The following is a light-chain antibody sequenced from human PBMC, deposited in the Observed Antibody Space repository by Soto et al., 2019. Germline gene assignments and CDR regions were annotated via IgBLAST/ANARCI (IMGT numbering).Light chain of an antibody. CDR3: QQYGSSPRT. CDR1: QSVSSSY. J-gene: IGKJ1*01. V-gene: IGKV3-20*01. CDR2: GAS. Sequence: VLAQSPGTLSLSPGERATLSCRASQSVSSSYLAWYQQKPGQAPRLLIYGASSRATGIPDRFSGSGSGTDFTLTISRLEPEDFAVYYCQQYGSSPRTFGQGTKV.